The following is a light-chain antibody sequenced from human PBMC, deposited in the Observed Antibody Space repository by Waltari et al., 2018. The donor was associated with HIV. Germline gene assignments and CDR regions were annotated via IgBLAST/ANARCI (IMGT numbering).Light chain of an antibody. Sequence: QSALTQPASVSGSPGQSITISCTGTSNDVGGYNYVSWYQHHPGKAPKLMIYEVSDRPSGVSSLFSGSRSGNTASLTISGLQAEDEADYYCSSYTISATLVFGGGTKLTV. V-gene: IGLV2-14*01. J-gene: IGLJ2*01. CDR2: EVS. CDR1: SNDVGGYNY. CDR3: SSYTISATLV.